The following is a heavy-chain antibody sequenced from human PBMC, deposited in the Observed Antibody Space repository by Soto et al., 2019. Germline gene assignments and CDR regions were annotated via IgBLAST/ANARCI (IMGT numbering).Heavy chain of an antibody. CDR1: GGSISPYY. D-gene: IGHD3-10*01. CDR3: ARDRGSSRGLNDAFEL. V-gene: IGHV4-59*01. J-gene: IGHJ3*01. CDR2: IYYNESN. Sequence: SETRSLTCTVSGGSISPYYWNWIRQRPGKGLEWIGYIYYNESNNYSPSLKSRVTMSVDTSKNQFSLKLKSVTAADTAMYYCARDRGSSRGLNDAFELWDNRTVVIV.